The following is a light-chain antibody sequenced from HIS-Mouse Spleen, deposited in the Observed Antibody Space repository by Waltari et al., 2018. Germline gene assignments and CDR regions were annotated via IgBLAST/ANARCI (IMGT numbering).Light chain of an antibody. CDR1: SGHSSYA. Sequence: QLVLTQSPSASASLGASVKLTCTLSSGHSSYAIAWHQQQPEKGPRYLMKLNSDGSHSKGDGIPDRLSGSSSGAERYLTSSSLQSEDEADYYCCSYAGSYFGGGTKLTVL. J-gene: IGLJ2*01. CDR3: CSYAGSY. CDR2: LNSDGSH. V-gene: IGLV4-69*01.